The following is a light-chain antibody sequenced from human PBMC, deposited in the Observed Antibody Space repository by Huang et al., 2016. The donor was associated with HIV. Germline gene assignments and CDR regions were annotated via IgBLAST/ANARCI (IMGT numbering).Light chain of an antibody. Sequence: EVVMTQSPATLSVSPGERTTLSCRASESVSSSFAWYQQKPGQPPRLLIYGASTRATGIPARFSGSGSGTEFTLTISSLQSEDFAVYYCQQYNNWPPYTFGQGTKLEIK. CDR2: GAS. J-gene: IGKJ2*01. CDR3: QQYNNWPPYT. V-gene: IGKV3-15*01. CDR1: ESVSSS.